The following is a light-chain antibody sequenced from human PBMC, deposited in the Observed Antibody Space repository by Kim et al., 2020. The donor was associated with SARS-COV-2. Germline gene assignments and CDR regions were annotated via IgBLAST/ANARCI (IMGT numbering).Light chain of an antibody. Sequence: SATGGDRVTITCRASQSISSWVAWYQQKPGKAPKLLIYKASSLESGVPSRFSGSGSGTEFTLTISSLQPDDFATYYCQQYNSPWTFGQGTKVDIK. V-gene: IGKV1-5*03. CDR2: KAS. CDR1: QSISSW. CDR3: QQYNSPWT. J-gene: IGKJ1*01.